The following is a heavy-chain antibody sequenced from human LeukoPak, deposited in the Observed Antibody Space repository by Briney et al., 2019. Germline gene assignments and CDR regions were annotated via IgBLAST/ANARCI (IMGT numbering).Heavy chain of an antibody. J-gene: IGHJ6*02. V-gene: IGHV1-2*06. CDR2: INPNSGGT. Sequence: ASVKVSCKASGYTLTDYYMHWVRQAPGQGLEWMGRINPNSGGTNYAQKFQGRVTMTRDTSISTVYMELSRLRSDDTAVYYCARDGPVVVAGTLPRGYYYYGMDVWGQGTTVTVSS. D-gene: IGHD6-19*01. CDR3: ARDGPVVVAGTLPRGYYYYGMDV. CDR1: GYTLTDYY.